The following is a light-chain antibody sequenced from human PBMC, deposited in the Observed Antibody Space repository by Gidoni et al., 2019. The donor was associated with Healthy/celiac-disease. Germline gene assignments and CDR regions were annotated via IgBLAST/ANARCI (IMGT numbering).Light chain of an antibody. J-gene: IGKJ1*01. Sequence: SVLTQFAGTLSLSPGERATLACRASQSVSSSYLAWYQQKPGQAPRLLIYGASSRATGLPDRFSGSGSGTDFTLTISRLEPEDFALYYCQQYGSSPWTFGQGTKVEIK. CDR3: QQYGSSPWT. CDR1: QSVSSSY. V-gene: IGKV3-20*01. CDR2: GAS.